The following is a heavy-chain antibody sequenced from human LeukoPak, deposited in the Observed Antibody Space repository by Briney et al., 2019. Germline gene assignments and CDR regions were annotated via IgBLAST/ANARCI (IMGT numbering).Heavy chain of an antibody. J-gene: IGHJ6*04. CDR3: AKAGVRAAYYYGMDV. CDR1: GFTFSNYG. CDR2: ISYDGSNK. Sequence: PGGSLRLSCAASGFTFSNYGMHWVRQAPGKGLEWVAIISYDGSNKYYADSVKGRFTISRDNSKNTLYLQMNSLRAEDTAVYYCAKAGVRAAYYYGMDVWGKGTTVTVSS. D-gene: IGHD3-10*01. V-gene: IGHV3-30*18.